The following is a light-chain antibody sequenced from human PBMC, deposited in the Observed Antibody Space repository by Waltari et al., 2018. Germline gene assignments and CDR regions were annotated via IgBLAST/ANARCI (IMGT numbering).Light chain of an antibody. CDR1: QSVSSK. V-gene: IGKV3-15*01. J-gene: IGKJ3*01. Sequence: EIVMTQSPATLSVSPGERATLSCRASQSVSSKLAWFQQKTGQAPRLLIYGASTRATGIPARFSGSGSGTDFTLIISSLQSEDFGDYYCQQLNNWPFTFGPGTKVDIK. CDR2: GAS. CDR3: QQLNNWPFT.